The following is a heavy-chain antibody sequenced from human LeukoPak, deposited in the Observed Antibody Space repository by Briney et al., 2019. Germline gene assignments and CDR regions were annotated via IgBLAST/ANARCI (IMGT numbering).Heavy chain of an antibody. Sequence: SETLSLTCTVSDYSINSGYYWGWIRQPPGKGLEWIGSIYHSGSTNYNPSLKSRVTISVDKSKNQFSLKLSSVTAADTAVYYCARASYSGSYRPRGPLDYWGQGTLVTVSS. V-gene: IGHV4-38-2*02. CDR3: ARASYSGSYRPRGPLDY. CDR2: IYHSGST. J-gene: IGHJ4*02. CDR1: DYSINSGYY. D-gene: IGHD1-26*01.